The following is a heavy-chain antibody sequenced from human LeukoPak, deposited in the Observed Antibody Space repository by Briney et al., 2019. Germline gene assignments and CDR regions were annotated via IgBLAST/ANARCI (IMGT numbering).Heavy chain of an antibody. D-gene: IGHD3-22*01. V-gene: IGHV3-9*01. Sequence: GGSLRLSCAASGFTFDDYAMHWVRQAPGKGLEWVSGISWNSGTIGYVDSVKGRFTISRDNAKNSLYLQMNSLRAEDTALYYCAKGGSYYYESSGYLDYWGQGMLVAVSS. CDR1: GFTFDDYA. CDR2: ISWNSGTI. J-gene: IGHJ4*02. CDR3: AKGGSYYYESSGYLDY.